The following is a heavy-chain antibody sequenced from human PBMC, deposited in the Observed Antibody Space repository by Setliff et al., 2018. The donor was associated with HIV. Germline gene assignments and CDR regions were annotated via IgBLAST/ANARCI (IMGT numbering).Heavy chain of an antibody. CDR1: GGSFSGYY. CDR3: ARVRWELRETFDY. Sequence: PSDTLSLTCAVYGGSFSGYYWSWIRQPPGKGLEWIGEINHSGSTNYNPSLKSRVTISVDTSKNQFSLKLSSVTAADTAVYYCARVRWELRETFDYWGQGTLVTVSS. V-gene: IGHV4-34*01. CDR2: INHSGST. D-gene: IGHD1-26*01. J-gene: IGHJ4*02.